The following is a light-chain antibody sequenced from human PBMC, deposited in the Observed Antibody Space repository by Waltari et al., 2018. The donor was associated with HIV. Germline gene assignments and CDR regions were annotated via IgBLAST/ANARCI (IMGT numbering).Light chain of an antibody. CDR1: SSTIGADYD. CDR2: DNN. CDR3: QSYDSSLGGSV. V-gene: IGLV1-40*01. J-gene: IGLJ2*01. Sequence: QSVLTQPPSVSGAPGPRVTISCTGSSSTIGADYDVHWYQQLPGTAPKLLIYDNNNRPSGVPDRFSGSKSGPSASLAITGLQAEDEADYYCQSYDSSLGGSVFGGGTKVTVL.